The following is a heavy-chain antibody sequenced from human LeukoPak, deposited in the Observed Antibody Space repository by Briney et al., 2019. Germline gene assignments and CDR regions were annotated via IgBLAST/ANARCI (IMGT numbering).Heavy chain of an antibody. CDR2: IYYSGST. CDR1: GGSISSGGYY. Sequence: SETLSLTCTVSGGSISSGGYYWSWIRQHPGKGLEWIGYIYYSGSTYYNPSLKSRVTISVDTSKNQFSLKLSSVTAADTAVYYCARDGRYCSSTSCQRYFDLWGRGTLVTVSS. J-gene: IGHJ2*01. D-gene: IGHD2-2*01. V-gene: IGHV4-31*03. CDR3: ARDGRYCSSTSCQRYFDL.